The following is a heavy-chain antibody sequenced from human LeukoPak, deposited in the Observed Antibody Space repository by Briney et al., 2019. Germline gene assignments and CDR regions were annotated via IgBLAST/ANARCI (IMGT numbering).Heavy chain of an antibody. CDR2: IHPRSGET. D-gene: IGHD3-10*01. CDR3: ARDGDYGTGSYYRGFFDY. CDR1: GYSFTAFY. Sequence: EASVKVSCKASGYSFTAFYIHWVRQAPGQGLERMGWIHPRSGETNYAYKFRGRVTMTRDTSISTTYMDLGSLGSDDTAVYYCARDGDYGTGSYYRGFFDYWGQGTLVTVSS. V-gene: IGHV1-2*07. J-gene: IGHJ4*02.